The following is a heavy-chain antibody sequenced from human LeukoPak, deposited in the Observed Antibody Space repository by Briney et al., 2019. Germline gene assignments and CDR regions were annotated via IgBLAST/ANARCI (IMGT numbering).Heavy chain of an antibody. CDR1: GFTFGSYA. CDR3: ARDLTPGAPDYFDY. CDR2: IAHDETNR. D-gene: IGHD2-2*01. J-gene: IGHJ4*02. V-gene: IGHV3-30*04. Sequence: PGGSLRLSCAASGFTFGSYAMHWVRQPPGKGLEWVAVIAHDETNRFYADSVKGRFTISRDNSMNTLYLRMDSLRPEDTADYFCARDLTPGAPDYFDYWGQGTLVTVSS.